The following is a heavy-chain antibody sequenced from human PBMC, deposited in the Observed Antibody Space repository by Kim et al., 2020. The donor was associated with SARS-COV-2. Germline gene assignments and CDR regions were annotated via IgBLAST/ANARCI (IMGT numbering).Heavy chain of an antibody. CDR1: GFTFSDYY. V-gene: IGHV3-11*05. Sequence: GGSLRLSCAASGFTFSDYYMSWIRQAPGKGLEWVSYISSSSSYTNYADSVKGRFTISRDNAKNSLYLQMNSLRAEDTAVYYCARGPPSTSYYDFWSGYYPTYYFDYWGQGTLVTVSS. J-gene: IGHJ4*02. D-gene: IGHD3-3*01. CDR3: ARGPPSTSYYDFWSGYYPTYYFDY. CDR2: ISSSSSYT.